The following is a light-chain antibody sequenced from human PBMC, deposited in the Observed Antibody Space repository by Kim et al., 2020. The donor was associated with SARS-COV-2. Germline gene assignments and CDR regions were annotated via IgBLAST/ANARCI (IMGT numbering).Light chain of an antibody. CDR1: QSVSSSY. Sequence: PGERATLSCRASQSVSSSYLAWYQQKPGQAPRLLIYGASSRATGIPDRFSGSGSGTDFTLTISRLEPEDSAVYYCQQYGSSPLMYTFGQGTKLEI. V-gene: IGKV3-20*01. CDR3: QQYGSSPLMYT. J-gene: IGKJ2*01. CDR2: GAS.